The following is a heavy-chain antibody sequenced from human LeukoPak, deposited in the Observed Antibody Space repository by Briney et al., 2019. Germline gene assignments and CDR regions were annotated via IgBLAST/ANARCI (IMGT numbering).Heavy chain of an antibody. Sequence: GASVKVSCKASGYTFTGYYMHWVRQAPGQGLEWMGWINPNSGGTNYAQKFQGRVTMTRDTSISTAYMELSRLRSDDTAVYYCARDWGSYRGSYGGVDYWGQGTLVTVSS. CDR2: INPNSGGT. J-gene: IGHJ4*02. V-gene: IGHV1-2*02. D-gene: IGHD1-26*01. CDR1: GYTFTGYY. CDR3: ARDWGSYRGSYGGVDY.